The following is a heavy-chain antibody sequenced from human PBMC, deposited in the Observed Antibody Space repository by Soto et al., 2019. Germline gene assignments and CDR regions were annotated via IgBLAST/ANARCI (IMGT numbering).Heavy chain of an antibody. J-gene: IGHJ3*02. CDR2: ISWNSGSI. CDR3: AKDVGGYHTDAFDI. Sequence: EVQLVESGGGLVQPGRSLRLSCAASGFTFDDYAMHWVRQAPGKGLEWVSGISWNSGSIGYADSVKGRFTISRDNAKNSLYLPMNSLRAEDTALYYCAKDVGGYHTDAFDIWGQGTMVTVSS. V-gene: IGHV3-9*01. CDR1: GFTFDDYA. D-gene: IGHD2-15*01.